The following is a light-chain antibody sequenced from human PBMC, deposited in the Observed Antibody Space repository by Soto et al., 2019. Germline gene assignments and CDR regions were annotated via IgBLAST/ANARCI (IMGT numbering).Light chain of an antibody. CDR3: QQLNSFPLT. Sequence: IQFTQSPSSLSASVGDRVTITCRASQGISTYLVWYQQKPGKAPKLLMYAASTLQGGVPSRFSGSGSGTDFTLTISSPQPEDSATYYCQQLNSFPLTFGGGTKVDIK. V-gene: IGKV1-9*01. CDR1: QGISTY. CDR2: AAS. J-gene: IGKJ4*01.